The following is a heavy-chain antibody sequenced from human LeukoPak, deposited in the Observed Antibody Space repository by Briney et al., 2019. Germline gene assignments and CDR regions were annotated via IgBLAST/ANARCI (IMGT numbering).Heavy chain of an antibody. CDR2: IYSGGNT. J-gene: IGHJ6*03. CDR1: GFIVSSNY. CDR3: ARVNRPPTPSGYDSDYYYYYYMDV. Sequence: AGGSLRLSCASSGFIVSSNYMSWVRQASGKGLEGGSVIYSGGNTYYSDSVKGRLTISRNNSKNTLYLQMKSLRAEDTAVYYCARVNRPPTPSGYDSDYYYYYYMDVWGKGTTVTVSS. V-gene: IGHV3-66*01. D-gene: IGHD5-12*01.